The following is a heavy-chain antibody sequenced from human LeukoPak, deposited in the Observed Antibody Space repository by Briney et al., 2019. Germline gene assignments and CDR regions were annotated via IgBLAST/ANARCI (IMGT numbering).Heavy chain of an antibody. CDR2: IYSGGST. CDR3: ARVYKGFYFEY. CDR1: GFTVSSNY. D-gene: IGHD5-24*01. V-gene: IGHV3-53*01. J-gene: IGHJ4*02. Sequence: GGSLRLSCAASGFTVSSNYMSWVRQAPGKGLEWVSVIYSGGSTYYADSVKGRFTISRDNSKNTLYLQMNSLRAEDTAVYYCARVYKGFYFEYWGQGTLVTVSS.